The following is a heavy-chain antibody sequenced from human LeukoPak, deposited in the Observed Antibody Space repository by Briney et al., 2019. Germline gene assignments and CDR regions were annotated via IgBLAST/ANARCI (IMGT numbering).Heavy chain of an antibody. V-gene: IGHV4-38-2*02. CDR3: VREGPIRFLEQIDY. CDR2: IHHTGTT. D-gene: IGHD3-3*01. J-gene: IGHJ4*02. CDR1: SYSISRGYY. Sequence: SETLSLTCTVSSYSISRGYYWGWIRQSPGKGLEWIGNIHHTGTTSCNPSLESRVTISLDLSKNQFSLRLSSVTAADTALYYCVREGPIRFLEQIDYWGQGALVTVSS.